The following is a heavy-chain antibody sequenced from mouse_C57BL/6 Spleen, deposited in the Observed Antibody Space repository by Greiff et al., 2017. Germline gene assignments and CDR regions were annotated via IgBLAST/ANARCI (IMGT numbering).Heavy chain of an antibody. Sequence: QVQLQQPGAELVKPGASVKLSCKASGYTFTSYWMQWVKQRPGQGLEWIGEIDPSDSYTNYNQKFKGKATLTVDTSSSTAYMQLSSLTSEDSAVYYCARWGEKYYFDYWGQGTTRTVSS. CDR1: GYTFTSYW. CDR2: IDPSDSYT. CDR3: ARWGEKYYFDY. V-gene: IGHV1-50*01. J-gene: IGHJ2*01.